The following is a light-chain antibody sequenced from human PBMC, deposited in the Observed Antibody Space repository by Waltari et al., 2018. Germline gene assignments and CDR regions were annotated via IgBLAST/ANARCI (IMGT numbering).Light chain of an antibody. Sequence: AVQLTQSPSSLSASVGDRLTITCRASQAIKNDLNWYQQKPGKAPKVLIYGASTLHMGVPSRFSGSGSGTNFSLTISSLQPEDFATYDCLQHIDFRFSFGPGTKVDL. CDR3: LQHIDFRFS. CDR2: GAS. V-gene: IGKV1-6*01. J-gene: IGKJ3*01. CDR1: QAIKND.